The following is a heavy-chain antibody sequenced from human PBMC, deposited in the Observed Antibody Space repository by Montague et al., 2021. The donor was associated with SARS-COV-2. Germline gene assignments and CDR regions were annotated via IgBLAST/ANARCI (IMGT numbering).Heavy chain of an antibody. D-gene: IGHD6-13*01. Sequence: CAISGDSVSSNSAAWNWIRQSPSRGLEWLGRTYYGSKWYNDYAVSVKSRITINPDTSKNQFSLQLNSVTPEDTAVYYCARGRMVPFSSSWTTLYYYYGMDVWGQGTTVTVSS. CDR3: ARGRMVPFSSSWTTLYYYYGMDV. CDR1: GDSVSSNSAA. J-gene: IGHJ6*02. V-gene: IGHV6-1*01. CDR2: TYYGSKWYN.